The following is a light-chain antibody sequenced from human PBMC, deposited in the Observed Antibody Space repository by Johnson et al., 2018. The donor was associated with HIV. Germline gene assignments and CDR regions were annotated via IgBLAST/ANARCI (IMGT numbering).Light chain of an antibody. J-gene: IGLJ1*01. Sequence: QSVLTQPPSVSAAPGQKVTISCSGTYSNIGNNYVSWYQQLPGTAPKLLIYKNNERPSGIPDRFSASKSGTSATLGITGLQTWDEADYYCGAWDSSLSAHYVFGTGTKVTVL. V-gene: IGLV1-51*02. CDR2: KNN. CDR1: YSNIGNNY. CDR3: GAWDSSLSAHYV.